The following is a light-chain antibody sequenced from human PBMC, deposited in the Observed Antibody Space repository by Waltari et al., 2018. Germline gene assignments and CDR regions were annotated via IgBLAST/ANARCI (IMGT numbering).Light chain of an antibody. Sequence: DIVMTQSPDSLAVSLGERATINCKSSQSVLYSSNNKNYLAWYQQKPGKPPKLLIYWASTRESGVPDRFSGSRSGTDFTLTISSLQAEDVAVYYCQQYYSTPQTFGQGTKVEIK. CDR3: QQYYSTPQT. CDR2: WAS. J-gene: IGKJ1*01. V-gene: IGKV4-1*01. CDR1: QSVLYSSNNKNY.